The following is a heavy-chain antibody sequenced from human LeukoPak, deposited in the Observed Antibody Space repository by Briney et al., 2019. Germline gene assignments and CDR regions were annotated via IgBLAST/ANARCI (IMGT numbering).Heavy chain of an antibody. CDR3: AKLKTLYFDY. Sequence: GGSLRLSCAASGFTFSSYDMSWVRQAPGKGLEWVSAISGSGSSTYYADSVKGRFNISRDNSKNTLYLQMNSLRAEDTAVYYCAKLKTLYFDYWGQGTLVTVSS. V-gene: IGHV3-23*01. CDR1: GFTFSSYD. CDR2: ISGSGSST. J-gene: IGHJ4*02.